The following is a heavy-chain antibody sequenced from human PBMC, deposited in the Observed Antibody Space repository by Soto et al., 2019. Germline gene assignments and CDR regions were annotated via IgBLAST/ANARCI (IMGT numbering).Heavy chain of an antibody. CDR3: VRGASLNFDY. D-gene: IGHD1-26*01. J-gene: IGHJ4*02. CDR2: VNWNGGST. V-gene: IGHV3-20*04. CDR1: GFTFDDSG. Sequence: GGSLRLSCAASGFTFDDSGMSWARQAPGKGLEWVSGVNWNGGSTGYADSVKGRFTISRDNAKNSLYLQMNSLRAEDTAFYYCVRGASLNFDYWGQGTLVTVSS.